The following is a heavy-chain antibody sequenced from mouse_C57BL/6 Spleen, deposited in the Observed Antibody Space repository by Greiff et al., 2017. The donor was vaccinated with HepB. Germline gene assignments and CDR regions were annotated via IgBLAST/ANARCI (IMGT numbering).Heavy chain of an antibody. CDR1: GYTFTSYW. J-gene: IGHJ2*01. Sequence: VQLQQPGAELVKPGASVKLSCKASGYTFTSYWMHWVKQRPGQGLEWIGMIHPNSGSTNYNEKFKSKATLTVDKSSSTAYMQLSSLTSEDSAVYYCAREGVYSNYDDYWGQGTTLTVSA. D-gene: IGHD2-5*01. CDR3: AREGVYSNYDDY. CDR2: IHPNSGST. V-gene: IGHV1-64*01.